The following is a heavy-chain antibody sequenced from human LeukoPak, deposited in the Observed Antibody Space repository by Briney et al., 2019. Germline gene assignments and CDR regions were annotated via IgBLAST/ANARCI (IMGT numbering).Heavy chain of an antibody. CDR2: INHSGST. V-gene: IGHV4-34*01. CDR1: GGSFSGYY. D-gene: IGHD3-16*01. Sequence: SETLSLTCAVYGGSFSGYYWSWIRQPPGKGLEWIGEINHSGSTNYNPSLKSRVTISVDTSKNQFSLRLSSVTAADTAVYYCARVLGGYWGQGTLVTVSS. CDR3: ARVLGGY. J-gene: IGHJ4*02.